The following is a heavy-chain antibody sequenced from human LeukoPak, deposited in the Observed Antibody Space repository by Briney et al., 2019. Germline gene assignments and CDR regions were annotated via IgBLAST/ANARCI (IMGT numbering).Heavy chain of an antibody. V-gene: IGHV3-53*01. CDR3: ARGGTSRGEFDY. CDR1: GFTVGYNY. D-gene: IGHD1-14*01. J-gene: IGHJ4*02. Sequence: GGSLRLSCAASGFTVGYNYMTWVRQAPGKGLEWVSAIYDGGGTYYADSVKGRFTMSRDNSKSTLYLQMNSLRAEDTAVYYCARGGTSRGEFDYWGQGTLVTVSS. CDR2: IYDGGGT.